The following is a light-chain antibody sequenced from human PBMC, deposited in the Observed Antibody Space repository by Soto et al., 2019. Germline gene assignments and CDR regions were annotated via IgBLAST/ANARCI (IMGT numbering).Light chain of an antibody. CDR1: SSDVGGYNY. Sequence: QSALTQPPSASGSPGQSVTISCTGTSSDVGGYNYVSWYQQYPGRAPKLMIYEVTKRPSGVPDRFSGSKSGNTASLTVSGLQAEDEADYDCSSDAASNNFYFVFGGGTKLHVL. CDR2: EVT. V-gene: IGLV2-8*01. CDR3: SSDAASNNFYFV. J-gene: IGLJ3*02.